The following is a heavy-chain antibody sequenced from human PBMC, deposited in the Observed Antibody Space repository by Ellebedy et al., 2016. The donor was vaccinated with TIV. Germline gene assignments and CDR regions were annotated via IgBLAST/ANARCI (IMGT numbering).Heavy chain of an antibody. J-gene: IGHJ4*02. CDR3: ARRTSGGIDY. Sequence: SQTLSLTXXVYGESFSGHYWSWIRQSSGKGLEWIGEISHTGSPNYNPSFKSRVVMSVDTSKNQFSLKLTSVTAADTAAYYCARRTSGGIDYWGQGMLVTVFS. CDR2: ISHTGSP. V-gene: IGHV4-34*01. D-gene: IGHD3/OR15-3a*01. CDR1: GESFSGHY.